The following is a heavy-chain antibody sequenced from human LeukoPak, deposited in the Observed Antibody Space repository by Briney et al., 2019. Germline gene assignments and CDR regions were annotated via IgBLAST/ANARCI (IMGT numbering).Heavy chain of an antibody. CDR3: ARGRSFGAFDI. CDR1: GGTFSSYA. V-gene: IGHV1-69*04. D-gene: IGHD1-26*01. Sequence: SVKVSCKASGGTFSSYAISWVRQAPGQGLEWMGRIIPILGIADYAQKFQGRVTITADKSTSTAYMELSSLRSEDTAVYYCARGRSFGAFDIWGQGTMVTVSS. CDR2: IIPILGIA. J-gene: IGHJ3*02.